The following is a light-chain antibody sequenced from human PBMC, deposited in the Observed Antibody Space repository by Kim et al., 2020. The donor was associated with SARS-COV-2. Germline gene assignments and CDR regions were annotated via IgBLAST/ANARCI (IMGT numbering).Light chain of an antibody. CDR1: SSSIGSNT. V-gene: IGLV1-44*01. CDR2: SNN. Sequence: QSVLAQPPSASGTPGQRVTISCSGSSSSIGSNTVNWYQQLPGTAPKVLIYSNNQRPSGVPDRFSGSKSGTSASLAISGLQSEDEADYYCEAWDDSLSGWVFGGGTQLTGL. CDR3: EAWDDSLSGWV. J-gene: IGLJ3*02.